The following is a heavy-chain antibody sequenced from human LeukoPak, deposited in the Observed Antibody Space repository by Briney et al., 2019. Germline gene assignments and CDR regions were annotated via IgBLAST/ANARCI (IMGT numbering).Heavy chain of an antibody. Sequence: SGGSLRLSCAASGFTFSSYSMNWVRQAPGKGLEWVSSISTSGRYMFYADSVKGRFTISRDNAKLTLYLQMNSLRAEDTAVYYCARDDQQLVPPDSWGQGTLVTVSS. D-gene: IGHD6-13*01. J-gene: IGHJ4*02. CDR3: ARDDQQLVPPDS. V-gene: IGHV3-21*01. CDR1: GFTFSSYS. CDR2: ISTSGRYM.